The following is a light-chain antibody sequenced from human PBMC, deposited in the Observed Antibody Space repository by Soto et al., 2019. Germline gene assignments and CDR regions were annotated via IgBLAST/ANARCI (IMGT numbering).Light chain of an antibody. CDR1: QSVSSN. CDR2: GAS. V-gene: IGKV3-15*01. CDR3: QHYNNGPLT. J-gene: IGKJ1*01. Sequence: EIVMTQSPDTLSVSQGERASLSCRASQSVSSNLAWYQQNPGQAPRLLIYGASARATGIPARFSGSGSGTEFTLTISSLQSEDFAVYYCQHYNNGPLTFGQGTKVDIK.